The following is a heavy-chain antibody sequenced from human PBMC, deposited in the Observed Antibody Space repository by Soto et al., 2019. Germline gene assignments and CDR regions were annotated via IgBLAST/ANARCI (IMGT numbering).Heavy chain of an antibody. CDR3: AKDAEYYYDSGALGFVDY. V-gene: IGHV3-30*18. D-gene: IGHD3-22*01. Sequence: GSLRLSCAASVFTFSSYGMHWVRQAPGKGLEWVAVISYDGNNYYYADSVKGRFTISRDNSKNTLYLQMNSLRAEDTAVYYCAKDAEYYYDSGALGFVDYWGQGTLVTVSS. CDR2: ISYDGNNY. CDR1: VFTFSSYG. J-gene: IGHJ4*02.